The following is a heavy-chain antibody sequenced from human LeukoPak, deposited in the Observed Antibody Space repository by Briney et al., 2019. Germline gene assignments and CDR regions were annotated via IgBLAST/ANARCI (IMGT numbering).Heavy chain of an antibody. Sequence: PGGSLRPSCAASGFTFSSYWMSWVRQAPGKGLEWVANIKQDGSEENFVDSVKGRFTISRDNAKKSLYLQMNSLSAEDTAVYYCARGSSAGASLRHDYWGQGTLVTVSS. V-gene: IGHV3-7*01. J-gene: IGHJ4*02. D-gene: IGHD1-26*01. CDR2: IKQDGSEE. CDR3: ARGSSAGASLRHDY. CDR1: GFTFSSYW.